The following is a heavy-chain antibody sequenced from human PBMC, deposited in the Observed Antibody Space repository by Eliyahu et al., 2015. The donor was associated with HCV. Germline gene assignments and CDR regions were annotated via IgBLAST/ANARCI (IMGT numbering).Heavy chain of an antibody. CDR3: ARSRIVVVVAALSG. J-gene: IGHJ4*02. CDR2: ISYDGSNK. CDR1: GFTFSSYA. D-gene: IGHD2-15*01. Sequence: QVQLVESGGGVVQPGRSLRLSCVASGFTFSSYAMHWVRQAPGKGLEWVAVISYDGSNKYYADSVKGRFTISRDNSKNTLYLQMNSLRAEDTAVYYCARSRIVVVVAALSGWGQGTLVTVSS. V-gene: IGHV3-30-3*01.